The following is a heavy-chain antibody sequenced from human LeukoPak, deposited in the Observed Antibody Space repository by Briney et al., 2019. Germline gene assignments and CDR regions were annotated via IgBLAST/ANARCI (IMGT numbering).Heavy chain of an antibody. J-gene: IGHJ4*02. CDR1: GFTFSSYS. D-gene: IGHD6-13*01. CDR2: IGSSVSTR. CDR3: ARDRISNSWSDY. Sequence: TGGSLRLSCAVSGFTFSSYSMNWVRRAPGKGLEWVSYIGSSVSTRYYADSVKGRFTISRDNAKNSLYLQMNSLRAEDTAVYYCARDRISNSWSDYWGQGTLVTVSS. V-gene: IGHV3-48*04.